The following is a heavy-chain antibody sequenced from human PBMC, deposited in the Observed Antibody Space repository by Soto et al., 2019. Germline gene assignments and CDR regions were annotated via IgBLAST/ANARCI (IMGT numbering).Heavy chain of an antibody. J-gene: IGHJ4*02. CDR1: GYTLTELS. V-gene: IGHV1-24*01. CDR2: FDPEDGET. Sequence: ASVKVSCKVSGYTLTELSMHWVRQAPGKGLEWMGGFDPEDGETNYAQKFQGRVTMTTDTSTGTAYMELRSLRSDDTAVYYCARDDYGVSRPDYWGQGTLVTVSS. CDR3: ARDDYGVSRPDY. D-gene: IGHD3-10*01.